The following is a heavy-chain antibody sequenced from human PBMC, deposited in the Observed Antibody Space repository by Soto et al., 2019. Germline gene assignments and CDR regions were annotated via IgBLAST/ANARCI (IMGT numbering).Heavy chain of an antibody. CDR2: IVVGSGNY. D-gene: IGHD3-10*01. V-gene: IGHV1-58*01. J-gene: IGHJ6*02. CDR3: GASARGYCYYGMDV. CDR1: GFTFTSSA. Sequence: SVKISCKAAGFTFTSSAVQWVRQALGQRLEWIGWIVVGSGNYNYAQKFQERVTIIRDMYSSTAYLELSSRRYEDAAALYCGASARGYCYYGMDVWGQGTMVTVSS.